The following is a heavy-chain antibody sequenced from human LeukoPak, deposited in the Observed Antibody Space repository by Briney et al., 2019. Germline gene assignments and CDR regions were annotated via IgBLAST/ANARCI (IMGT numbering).Heavy chain of an antibody. D-gene: IGHD5-18*01. CDR1: GFTFSSYW. V-gene: IGHV3-7*01. CDR3: ARGGSDTAMAHDY. CDR2: IKQDGSEK. J-gene: IGHJ4*02. Sequence: GGSLRLSCAASGFTFSSYWMHWVRQAPGKGLEWVANIKQDGSEKYYVDSVKGRFTISRDDAKNTLYLQLNSLRAEDTAVYFCARGGSDTAMAHDYWGQGTLVTVSS.